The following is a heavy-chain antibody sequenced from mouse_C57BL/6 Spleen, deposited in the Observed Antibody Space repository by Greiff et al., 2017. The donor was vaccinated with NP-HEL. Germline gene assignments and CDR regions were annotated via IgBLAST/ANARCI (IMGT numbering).Heavy chain of an antibody. D-gene: IGHD1-1*01. CDR3: ARERYYGSSYDWYFDV. J-gene: IGHJ1*03. Sequence: EVQLVESEGGLVQPGSSMKLSCTASGFTFSDYYMAWVRQVPEKGLEWVANINYDGSSTYYLDSLKSRFIISRDNAKNILYLQMSSLKSEDTATYYCARERYYGSSYDWYFDVWGTGTTVTVSS. CDR2: INYDGSST. V-gene: IGHV5-16*01. CDR1: GFTFSDYY.